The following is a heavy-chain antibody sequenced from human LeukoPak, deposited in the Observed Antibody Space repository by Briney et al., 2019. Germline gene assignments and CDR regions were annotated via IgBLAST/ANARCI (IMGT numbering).Heavy chain of an antibody. CDR1: GFTFDDYA. CDR2: ISWNSGSI. V-gene: IGHV3-9*01. D-gene: IGHD6-13*01. CDR3: AKGGYSSSWWYNWFDP. Sequence: GGSLRLSCAASGFTFDDYAMHWVRQAPGKGLEWVSGISWNSGSIGYADSVKGRFTISRDNAKNSLYLQMNSLRAEDTALYYCAKGGYSSSWWYNWFDPWGQGTLVTVSS. J-gene: IGHJ5*02.